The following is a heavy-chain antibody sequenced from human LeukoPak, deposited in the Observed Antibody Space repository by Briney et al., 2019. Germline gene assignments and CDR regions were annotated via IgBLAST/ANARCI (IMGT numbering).Heavy chain of an antibody. J-gene: IGHJ4*02. CDR2: INPNSGGT. Sequence: SVKVSCKASGYTFTGYYMHWVRQAPGQGLEWMGWINPNSGGTNYAQKFQGRVTMTRDTSISTAYMELSRLRSDDTAVYYCASRRCSGGSCYVGFDYWGQGTLVTVSS. CDR1: GYTFTGYY. V-gene: IGHV1-2*02. D-gene: IGHD2-15*01. CDR3: ASRRCSGGSCYVGFDY.